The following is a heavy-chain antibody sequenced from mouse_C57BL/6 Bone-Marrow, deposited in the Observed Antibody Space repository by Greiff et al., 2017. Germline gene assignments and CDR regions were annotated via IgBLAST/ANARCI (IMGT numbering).Heavy chain of an antibody. J-gene: IGHJ4*01. D-gene: IGHD1-1*01. CDR3: ARQPLSYAMDY. V-gene: IGHV5-12*01. CDR2: ISNGGGST. Sequence: EVQGVESGGGLVQPGGSLKLSCAASGFTFSDYYMYWVRQTPEKRLEWVAYISNGGGSTYYPDTVKGRFTISRDNAKNTLYLQMSRLKSEDTAMYYCARQPLSYAMDYWGQGTSVTVSS. CDR1: GFTFSDYY.